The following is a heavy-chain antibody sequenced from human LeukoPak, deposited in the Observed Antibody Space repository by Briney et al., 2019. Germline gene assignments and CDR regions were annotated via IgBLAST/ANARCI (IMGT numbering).Heavy chain of an antibody. CDR1: GFTVSSNY. CDR3: AKESAGAIDY. D-gene: IGHD2-8*02. J-gene: IGHJ4*02. V-gene: IGHV3-23*01. CDR2: ISGSGGST. Sequence: TGGSLRLSCAASGFTVSSNYMSWVRQAPGKGLEWVSAISGSGGSTYYADSVKGRFTISRDNSKNTLYLQMNSLRAEDTAVYYCAKESAGAIDYWGQGTLVTVSS.